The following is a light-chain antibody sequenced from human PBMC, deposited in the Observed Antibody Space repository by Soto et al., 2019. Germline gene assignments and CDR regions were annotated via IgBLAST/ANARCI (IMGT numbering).Light chain of an antibody. CDR2: DAS. J-gene: IGKJ1*01. V-gene: IGKV3-15*01. Sequence: EIVLTQSPATLSLSPGERATLSCRSSQSVSSYLAWYQQKPGQAPRLLIYDASTRATGIPARFSGSGSGTEFILTISSLQSEDSAVYYCHQYNYWPPETFGQGTKVDIK. CDR3: HQYNYWPPET. CDR1: QSVSSY.